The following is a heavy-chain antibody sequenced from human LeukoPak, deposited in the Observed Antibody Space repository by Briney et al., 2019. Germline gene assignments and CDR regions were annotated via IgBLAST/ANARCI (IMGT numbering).Heavy chain of an antibody. V-gene: IGHV1-2*02. CDR1: GYSFTAQY. CDR3: ASYPISNDKPPFDY. Sequence: ASVKVSCKASGYSFTAQYMHWLRQAPRRGLEWMGWINPQNGDTKYAQSFLGRVIMTRDTSTTTTYMELSSPRSDDTAIYFCASYPISNDKPPFDYWGQGTLVTVSS. J-gene: IGHJ4*02. CDR2: INPQNGDT. D-gene: IGHD2-8*01.